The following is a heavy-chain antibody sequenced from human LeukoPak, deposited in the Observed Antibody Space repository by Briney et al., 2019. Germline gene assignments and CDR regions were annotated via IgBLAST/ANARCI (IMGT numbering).Heavy chain of an antibody. J-gene: IGHJ4*01. CDR3: ARLRYYYDXXXSPXYFD. CDR1: GFTVSSNY. D-gene: IGHD3-22*01. CDR2: IYNGGSP. V-gene: IGHV3-53*01. Sequence: AGSLSLSCAASGFTVSSNYMSWVRHAPAKGLQWGSVIYNGGSPYYADSVKGRFNIPRDNSKNTLYLQMNSLRAEDTAVYYYARLRYYYDXXXSPXYFD.